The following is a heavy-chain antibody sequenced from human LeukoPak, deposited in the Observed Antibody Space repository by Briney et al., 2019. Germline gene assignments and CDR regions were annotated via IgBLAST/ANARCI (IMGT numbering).Heavy chain of an antibody. CDR2: ISDRGGST. Sequence: GGSLRLSCSASGFIFTNGWKSWVRQAPGKGLEWLSAISDRGGSTYYADSVKGRFTISRDNSKNTLYLQMYSLRAEDTAVYYCAKDLSWGYYYDSLSWGYYYDSSGSTGYFDYWGQGALVTVSS. D-gene: IGHD3-22*01. CDR1: GFIFTNGW. CDR3: AKDLSWGYYYDSLSWGYYYDSSGSTGYFDY. J-gene: IGHJ4*02. V-gene: IGHV3-23*01.